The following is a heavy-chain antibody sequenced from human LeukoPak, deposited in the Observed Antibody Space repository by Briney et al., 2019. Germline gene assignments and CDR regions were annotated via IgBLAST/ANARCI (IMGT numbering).Heavy chain of an antibody. CDR1: GGSISSGSYY. CDR3: ARVASDYYYYYMDV. CDR2: IYTSGST. V-gene: IGHV4-61*02. J-gene: IGHJ6*03. Sequence: SQTLSLTCTVSGGSISSGSYYWSWIRPPAGKGLEWIGRIYTSGSTNYNPSLKRRVTISVDPSKNQFSLKLSSVTAADTAVYYCARVASDYYYYYMDVWGKGTTVTVSS.